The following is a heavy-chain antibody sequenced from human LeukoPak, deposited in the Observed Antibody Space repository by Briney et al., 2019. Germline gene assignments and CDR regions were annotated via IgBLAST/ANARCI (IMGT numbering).Heavy chain of an antibody. CDR2: ISGSGGST. D-gene: IGHD3-9*01. Sequence: GGSLRLSCAVSGITLSNYGMSWVRQAPGKGLEWVAGISGSGGSTNYADSVKGRFTISRDNSKNTLYLQMNSLRAEDTAVYYCAGDILTGFGYWGQGTLVTVSS. V-gene: IGHV3-23*01. J-gene: IGHJ4*02. CDR1: GITLSNYG. CDR3: AGDILTGFGY.